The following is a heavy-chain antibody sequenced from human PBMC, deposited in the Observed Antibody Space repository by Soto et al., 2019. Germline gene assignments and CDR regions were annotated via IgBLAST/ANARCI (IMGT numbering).Heavy chain of an antibody. V-gene: IGHV4-59*08. CDR1: GASITSYS. D-gene: IGHD2-15*01. CDR2: MYYGGRT. J-gene: IGHJ5*02. CDR3: ARGTPSPLIVRSSRGPWFDP. Sequence: SETLSLTCTASGASITSYSGRSIRQSPGQGLEWRGYMYYGGRTNFNPSLESRVTISVDTSKMQAPLKLSSVTAADTAVYFCARGTPSPLIVRSSRGPWFDPWGQGILVNVSS.